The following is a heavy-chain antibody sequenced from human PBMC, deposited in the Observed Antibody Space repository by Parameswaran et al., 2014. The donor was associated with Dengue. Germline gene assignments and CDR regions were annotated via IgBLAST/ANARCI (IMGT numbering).Heavy chain of an antibody. Sequence: SWVRQAPGQGLEWMGGIIPIFGTANYAQKFQGRVTITADESTSTAYMELSSLRSEDTAVYYCARARIAARGDYFDYWGQGTLVTVSS. J-gene: IGHJ4*02. V-gene: IGHV1-69*01. CDR2: IIPIFGTA. D-gene: IGHD6-6*01. CDR3: ARARIAARGDYFDY.